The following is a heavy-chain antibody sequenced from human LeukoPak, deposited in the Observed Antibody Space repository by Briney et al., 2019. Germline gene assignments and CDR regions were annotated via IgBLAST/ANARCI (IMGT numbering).Heavy chain of an antibody. V-gene: IGHV4-34*01. CDR1: GGSFSGYY. J-gene: IGHJ6*02. CDR3: ARGPRMTRTYYYYYGMDV. D-gene: IGHD2-15*01. Sequence: SETLSLTCAVYGGSFSGYYWSWIRQPPGEGLEWVGEINHSGSTNYNPSLKSRVTISVDTSKNQFSLKLCSVTAADTAVYYCARGPRMTRTYYYYYGMDVWGQGTTVTVSS. CDR2: INHSGST.